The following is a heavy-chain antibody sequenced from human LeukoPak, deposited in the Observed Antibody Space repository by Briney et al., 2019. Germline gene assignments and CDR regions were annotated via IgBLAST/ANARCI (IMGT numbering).Heavy chain of an antibody. CDR3: ARGVYSYSYYYYYYGMDV. CDR1: GGSFSGHY. Sequence: SETLSLTCAVYGGSFSGHYWSWIRQPPGKGLEWIGEINHSGSTNYNPSLKSRVTISVDTSKNQFSLKLSSVTAADTAVYYCARGVYSYSYYYYYYGMDVWGQGTTVTVSS. CDR2: INHSGST. J-gene: IGHJ6*02. D-gene: IGHD5-18*01. V-gene: IGHV4-34*01.